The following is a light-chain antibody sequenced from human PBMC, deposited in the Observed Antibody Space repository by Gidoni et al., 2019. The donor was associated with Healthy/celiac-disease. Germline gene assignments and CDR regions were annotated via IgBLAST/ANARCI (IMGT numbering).Light chain of an antibody. CDR1: SSDVGGYNY. Sequence: QSALTQPASVSGSPGQSITISCTGTSSDVGGYNYVSWYQQHPGKAPKLMIYHVSNRPSGVSNRFSGSKSGNTASLTISGLQAEDEADYYCSSYTSSSTPGVLFGGGTKLTVL. J-gene: IGLJ2*01. V-gene: IGLV2-14*01. CDR2: HVS. CDR3: SSYTSSSTPGVL.